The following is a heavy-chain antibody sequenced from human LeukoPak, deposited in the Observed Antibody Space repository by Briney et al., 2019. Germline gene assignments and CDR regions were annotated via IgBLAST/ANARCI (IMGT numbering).Heavy chain of an antibody. V-gene: IGHV3-21*01. D-gene: IGHD3-3*01. J-gene: IGHJ4*02. CDR2: ISSSSSYI. Sequence: GGSLRLSCAASGFTFSSYSMNWVRQAPGKGLEWVSSISSSSSYIYYADSVKGRFTISRDNAKNSLYLQMNSLRAEDTAVYYCARAPGRFLEWLLLDYWGQGTLVTVSS. CDR3: ARAPGRFLEWLLLDY. CDR1: GFTFSSYS.